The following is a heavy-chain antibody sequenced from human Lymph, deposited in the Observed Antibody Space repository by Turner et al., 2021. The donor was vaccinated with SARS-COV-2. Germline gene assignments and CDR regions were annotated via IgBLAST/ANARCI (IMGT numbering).Heavy chain of an antibody. J-gene: IGHJ4*02. D-gene: IGHD1-26*01. V-gene: IGHV3-9*01. CDR2: IIWSGGSI. Sequence: EVKLVVSGGGLVRPGMSLRLDCAASGFTCDDYAMHWVREAPGKGVEWVSGIIWSGGSIAYADSVKGRFTSSRDNPKNSLYLRMNSLRAEDTAFYYCAKDLAGTYYSSFDYWGQGTLVTVSS. CDR3: AKDLAGTYYSSFDY. CDR1: GFTCDDYA.